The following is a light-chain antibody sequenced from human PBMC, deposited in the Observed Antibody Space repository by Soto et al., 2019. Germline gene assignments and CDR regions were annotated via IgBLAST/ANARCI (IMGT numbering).Light chain of an antibody. V-gene: IGKV1-5*03. Sequence: DIQMTQSPSTLSASVGDRVTITCRASQSISSWLAWYQQKPGKAPKLLIYKESRLESGVPSKISGSGSGTEFTLTISSLQPDDFATYDCQQYNSYSWTFGQGTKVEIK. CDR3: QQYNSYSWT. J-gene: IGKJ1*01. CDR1: QSISSW. CDR2: KES.